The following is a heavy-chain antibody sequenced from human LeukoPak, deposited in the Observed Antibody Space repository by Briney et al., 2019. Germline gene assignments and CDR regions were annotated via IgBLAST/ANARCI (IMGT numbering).Heavy chain of an antibody. D-gene: IGHD1-14*01. J-gene: IGHJ4*02. Sequence: GGSLRLSSVASGFSFSSYWMHWVRQDPGKGLIWVARISSDGSDTKYGYSVKGRFTISRDNAKNTLYLQMNSLRAEDTAVYYCARDQTQTGPTAVDHWGQGTQVTVSS. V-gene: IGHV3-74*01. CDR2: ISSDGSDT. CDR3: ARDQTQTGPTAVDH. CDR1: GFSFSSYW.